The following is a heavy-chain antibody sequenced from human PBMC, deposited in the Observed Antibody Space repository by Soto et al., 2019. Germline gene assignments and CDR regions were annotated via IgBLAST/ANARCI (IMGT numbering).Heavy chain of an antibody. J-gene: IGHJ3*02. Sequence: ASVKVSCKASGYTFTGYYMHWVRQAPGQGLEWMGWINPNSGGTNYAQKFQGWVTMTRETSIRTAYMELSRLRSVDTAVYYCARVGWRGYCSGGSCYSGAFDIWGQGTMVTVSS. V-gene: IGHV1-2*04. CDR1: GYTFTGYY. CDR2: INPNSGGT. D-gene: IGHD2-15*01. CDR3: ARVGWRGYCSGGSCYSGAFDI.